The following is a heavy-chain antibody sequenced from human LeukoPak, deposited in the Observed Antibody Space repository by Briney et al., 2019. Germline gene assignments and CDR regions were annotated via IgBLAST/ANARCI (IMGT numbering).Heavy chain of an antibody. D-gene: IGHD1-1*01. CDR2: IAASGSPI. Sequence: PGGSLRLSCAASGFTFSSYEMHWVRQAPGKGLKWVSYIAASGSPIYCAESLKGRFTISRDNAQDSLYLQMNSLRAADTAVYNCARDTPYSDNWGYYFDFWGQGNLVTVSS. CDR1: GFTFSSYE. V-gene: IGHV3-48*03. J-gene: IGHJ4*02. CDR3: ARDTPYSDNWGYYFDF.